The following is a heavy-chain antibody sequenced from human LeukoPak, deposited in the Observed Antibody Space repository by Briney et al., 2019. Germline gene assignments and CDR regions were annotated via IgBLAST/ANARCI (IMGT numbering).Heavy chain of an antibody. J-gene: IGHJ4*02. CDR1: GGSISSYY. Sequence: SETLSLTCTVSGGSISSYYWSWIRQPPGKGLEWIGYIYYSGSTNYNPSLKSRVTISVDTSKNQFSLKLSSVTAADTDVYYCARQGISYSSSPHFDYWGQGTLVTVSS. CDR2: IYYSGST. D-gene: IGHD6-13*01. V-gene: IGHV4-59*08. CDR3: ARQGISYSSSPHFDY.